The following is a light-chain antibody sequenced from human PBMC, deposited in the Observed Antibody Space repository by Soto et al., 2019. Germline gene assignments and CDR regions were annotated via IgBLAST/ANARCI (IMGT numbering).Light chain of an antibody. Sequence: EVVMPQSPATLSVSPGERATLSCRASPTVSRNLAWYQQRPGQAPRLLIYDISNRATGVPARFSGSGSETEFTLTVRSLQSEDFAVYFGQQYNNRPSFGQGTRLEI. CDR3: QQYNNRPS. J-gene: IGKJ5*01. CDR2: DIS. CDR1: PTVSRN. V-gene: IGKV3-15*01.